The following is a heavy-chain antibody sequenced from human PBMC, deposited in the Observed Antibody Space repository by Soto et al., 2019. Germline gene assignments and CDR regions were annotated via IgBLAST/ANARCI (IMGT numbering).Heavy chain of an antibody. CDR2: LIPMFGTT. V-gene: IGHV1-69*18. CDR1: GGTFSSYS. CDR3: ARAVVLTFTRFYDMDV. D-gene: IGHD3-9*01. J-gene: IGHJ6*02. Sequence: QVQLVQSGAEVKTPGSSVKVSCKASGGTFSSYSINWVRQAPGQGLERMGRLIPMFGTTDYAQRIQGRVTFTADESTSTASMEVTNLTSEDTAVYYCARAVVLTFTRFYDMDVWGQGTTVTVSS.